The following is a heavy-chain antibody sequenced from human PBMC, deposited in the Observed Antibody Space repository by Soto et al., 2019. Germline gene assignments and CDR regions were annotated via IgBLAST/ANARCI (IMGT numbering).Heavy chain of an antibody. J-gene: IGHJ4*02. V-gene: IGHV4-34*01. CDR3: ARAAQDYDYIWGSNRYKLMMDY. CDR1: GGSFSGYY. Sequence: QVQLQQWGAGLLKPSETLSLTCAVYGGSFSGYYWSWIRQPPGKGLEWIGEINHSGSTNYNPSLKSRVTISVDTSKNQFSLKLSSVTAADTAVYYCARAAQDYDYIWGSNRYKLMMDYWGQGTLVTVSS. CDR2: INHSGST. D-gene: IGHD3-16*02.